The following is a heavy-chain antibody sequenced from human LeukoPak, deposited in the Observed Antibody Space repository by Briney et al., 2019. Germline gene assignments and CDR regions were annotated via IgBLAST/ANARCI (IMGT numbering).Heavy chain of an antibody. D-gene: IGHD3-10*01. CDR3: ARSSITMVRGVIKSTTSWYHYYNMDV. CDR2: INSDGSST. J-gene: IGHJ6*03. CDR1: GFTFSDSW. Sequence: GGSLRLSCAASGFTFSDSWMHWVRQTPGKGLVWVSRINSDGSSTTYADTVKGRFTIARDNAKNSLYLQMNSLRAEDTAVYYCARSSITMVRGVIKSTTSWYHYYNMDVWGKGTTVTVSS. V-gene: IGHV3-74*01.